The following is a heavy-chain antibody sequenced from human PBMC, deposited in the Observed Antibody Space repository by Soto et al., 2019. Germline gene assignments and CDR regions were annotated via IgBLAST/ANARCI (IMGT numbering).Heavy chain of an antibody. CDR1: GYACSYRW. V-gene: IGHV3-15*07. D-gene: IGHD3-10*01. CDR3: TTDSYSSMVEVRFDY. J-gene: IGHJ4*01. CDR2: IKSRALGGTT. Sequence: WGSMRLSCAGVGYACSYRWLPYVRNVPGKGLEWVGRIKSRALGGTTDFAAPVRGRFAITRDDSRNVAYMQMNSLHTEDTAVYYCTTDSYSSMVEVRFDYWGHGTLVTVSS.